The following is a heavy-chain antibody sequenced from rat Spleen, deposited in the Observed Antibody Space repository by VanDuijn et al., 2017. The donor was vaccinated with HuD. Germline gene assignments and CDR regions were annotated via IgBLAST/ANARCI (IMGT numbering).Heavy chain of an antibody. V-gene: IGHV2S63*01. CDR3: TGGGTLCPLRRPQGY. Sequence: VQLKESGPGLVQPSQTLSLTCTVSGFSLTDYSVHWVRQPPGKGLEWMGVMWSGGSTAYNSALKSRLNISRDTSKSQVFLKINSLQTEDTAIYYCTGGGTLCPLRRPQGYWGQGVMVTVSS. CDR1: GFSLTDYS. CDR2: MWSGGST. J-gene: IGHJ2*01. D-gene: IGHD1-11*01.